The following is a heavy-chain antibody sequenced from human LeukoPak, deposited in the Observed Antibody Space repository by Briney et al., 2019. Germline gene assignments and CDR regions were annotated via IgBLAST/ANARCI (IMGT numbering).Heavy chain of an antibody. J-gene: IGHJ6*02. Sequence: GGSLRLSCAASGFTVSSNYMSWVRQAPGNGLEWVSVIYSGGSTYYADSVKGRFTISRDNSKNTLYLQMNSLRAEDTAVYYCARDRVGPNIGGMDVWGQGTTVTVSS. CDR2: IYSGGST. CDR3: ARDRVGPNIGGMDV. V-gene: IGHV3-66*01. D-gene: IGHD1-26*01. CDR1: GFTVSSNY.